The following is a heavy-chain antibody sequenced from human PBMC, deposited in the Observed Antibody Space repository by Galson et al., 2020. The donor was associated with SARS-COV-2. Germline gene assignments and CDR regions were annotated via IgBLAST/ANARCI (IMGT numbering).Heavy chain of an antibody. Sequence: GGSLRLSCAASGFTSSSYAMHWVRQAPGKGLEWVAVISYDGSNKYYADSVKGRFTISRDNSKNTLYLQMNSLRAEDTAVYYCAREGGDDSDGMDVWGQGTTVTVSS. J-gene: IGHJ6*02. V-gene: IGHV3-30*04. D-gene: IGHD3-16*01. CDR1: GFTSSSYA. CDR3: AREGGDDSDGMDV. CDR2: ISYDGSNK.